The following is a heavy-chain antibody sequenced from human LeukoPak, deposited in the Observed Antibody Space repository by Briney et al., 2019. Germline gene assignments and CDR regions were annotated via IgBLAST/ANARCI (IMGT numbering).Heavy chain of an antibody. D-gene: IGHD2-2*01. CDR3: TRRFCGSTSCYFDY. CDR2: IYHTGST. V-gene: IGHV4-38-2*02. Sequence: LETLSLTSTVSGYSLTIASYWAWVRQPPAEGREWIGNIYHTGSTYYNPSLKSRVTISVDTSKNQFSLNLNSVTAADTAVYYCTRRFCGSTSCYFDYWGQGTLVTVSA. CDR1: GYSLTIASY. J-gene: IGHJ4*02.